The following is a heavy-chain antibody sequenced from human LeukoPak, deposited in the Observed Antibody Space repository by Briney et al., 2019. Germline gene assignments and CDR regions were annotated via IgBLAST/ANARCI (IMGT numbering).Heavy chain of an antibody. CDR2: ISAYNGNT. D-gene: IGHD3-10*01. V-gene: IGHV1-18*01. CDR1: GYTFTSYG. J-gene: IGHJ4*02. CDR3: AREVDYYGSGSYPAG. Sequence: GASVKVSCKASGYTFTSYGISWVRQAPGQGFEWMGWISAYNGNTNYAQKLQGRVTMTTDTSTSTAYMELRSLRSDDTAVYYCAREVDYYGSGSYPAGWGQGTLVTVSS.